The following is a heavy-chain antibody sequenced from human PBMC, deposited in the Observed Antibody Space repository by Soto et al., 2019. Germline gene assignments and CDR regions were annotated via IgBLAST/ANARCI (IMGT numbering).Heavy chain of an antibody. D-gene: IGHD3-22*01. CDR3: ARNYYDSSGNYYNWFDP. CDR2: IYYSGST. V-gene: IGHV4-59*01. J-gene: IGHJ5*02. Sequence: PSETLSLTCTVSGGSISSYYWSWIRQPPGKGLEWIGYIYYSGSTNYNPSLKSRVTISVDTSKNQFSLKLSSVTAADTAVYYCARNYYDSSGNYYNWFDPWGQGTLVTVSS. CDR1: GGSISSYY.